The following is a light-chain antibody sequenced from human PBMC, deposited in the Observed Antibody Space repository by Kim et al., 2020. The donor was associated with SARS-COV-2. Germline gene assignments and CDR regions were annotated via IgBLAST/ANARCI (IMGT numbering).Light chain of an antibody. CDR3: SSYTSTSILYV. V-gene: IGLV2-14*03. Sequence: SITISCTGDSSDVGDYNSVSWYQQHPGKAPKLIIYDVSNRPSGASKRFSGSKSGNTASLTISGLQAEDEADYFCSSYTSTSILYVFGTGTKVTVL. CDR2: DVS. CDR1: SSDVGDYNS. J-gene: IGLJ1*01.